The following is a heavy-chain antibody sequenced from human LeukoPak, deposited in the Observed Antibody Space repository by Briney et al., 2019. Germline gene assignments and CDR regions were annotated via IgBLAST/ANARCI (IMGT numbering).Heavy chain of an antibody. V-gene: IGHV4-34*01. CDR1: GGSFSGYC. CDR2: INHSGST. D-gene: IGHD3-10*01. J-gene: IGHJ5*02. Sequence: SETLSLTCAVYGGSFSGYCWSWIRQPPGKGLEWIGEINHSGSTNYNPSLKSRVTISVDTSKNQFSLKLSSVTAADTAVYYCARYRAIWFGELGFRAWGQGTLVTVSS. CDR3: ARYRAIWFGELGFRA.